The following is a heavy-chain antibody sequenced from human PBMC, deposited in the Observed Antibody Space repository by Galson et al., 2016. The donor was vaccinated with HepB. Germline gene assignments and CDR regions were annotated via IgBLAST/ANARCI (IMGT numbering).Heavy chain of an antibody. D-gene: IGHD6-13*01. CDR1: GYTFTSYG. Sequence: SVKVSCKASGYTFTSYGISWVRQAPGQGLEWMGWISTYNGNTNYAQKLQGRVTMTTDTSTSTAYMELRSLSSDDTAVYYCARDPPYSSTWYVQVDNWGQGTLVTVSS. V-gene: IGHV1-18*01. CDR2: ISTYNGNT. CDR3: ARDPPYSSTWYVQVDN. J-gene: IGHJ4*02.